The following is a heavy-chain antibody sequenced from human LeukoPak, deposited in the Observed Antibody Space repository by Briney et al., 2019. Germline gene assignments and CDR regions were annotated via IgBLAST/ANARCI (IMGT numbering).Heavy chain of an antibody. CDR2: VYYGGDT. D-gene: IGHD2-15*01. CDR1: GFTVSTNY. Sequence: GGSLRLSCAASGFTVSTNYMNWVRQAPGKGLEWVSVVYYGGDTYYADSVKGRFTISRDSSKNTLYLQMHSLRAEDTAVYYCASPGFCRGRVCYSGYLQHWGQGTLVTVSS. J-gene: IGHJ1*01. CDR3: ASPGFCRGRVCYSGYLQH. V-gene: IGHV3-53*01.